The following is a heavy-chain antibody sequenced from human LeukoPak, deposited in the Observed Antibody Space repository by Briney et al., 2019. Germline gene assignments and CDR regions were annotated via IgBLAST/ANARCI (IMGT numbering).Heavy chain of an antibody. CDR2: INQDGSET. CDR1: GFSFNTYW. CDR3: ARKPDGFDV. J-gene: IGHJ3*01. V-gene: IGHV3-7*01. Sequence: PGGSLKLSCAASGFSFNTYWMSWVRQAPGKGRECVANINQDGSETQYVDSVKGRFTISRDNAENSLHLQVSSLRGEDSGIYYCARKPDGFDVWGQGTMVTVSS.